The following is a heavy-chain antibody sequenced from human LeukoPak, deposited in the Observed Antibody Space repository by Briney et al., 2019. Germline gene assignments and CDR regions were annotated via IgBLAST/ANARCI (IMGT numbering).Heavy chain of an antibody. J-gene: IGHJ3*02. CDR1: GGSISSSSYY. CDR3: AGYSSSFRSLGAFDI. V-gene: IGHV4-39*07. D-gene: IGHD6-6*01. CDR2: IYYSGST. Sequence: SETLSLTCTVSGGSISSSSYYWGWIRQPPGKGLEWIGSIYYSGSTYYNPSLKSRVTISVDTSKNQFSLKLSSVTAADTAVYHCAGYSSSFRSLGAFDIWGQGTMVTVSS.